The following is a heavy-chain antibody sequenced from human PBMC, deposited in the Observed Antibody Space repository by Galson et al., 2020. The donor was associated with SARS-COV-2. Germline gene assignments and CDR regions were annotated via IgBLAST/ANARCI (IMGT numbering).Heavy chain of an antibody. CDR2: INSSGSP. CDR3: AREENVFLVVTATRMCYFDY. D-gene: IGHD2-21*02. J-gene: IGHJ4*02. CDR1: RGSFSGYY. V-gene: IGHV4-34*01. Sequence: SETLSLTSAVYRGSFSGYYWRWIRQPPGKGLERIGEINSSGSPNYNPSLKRQLTLPVDTSKNHFSLKLSSVTAADPAVYYCAREENVFLVVTATRMCYFDYWGRGTLATVSS.